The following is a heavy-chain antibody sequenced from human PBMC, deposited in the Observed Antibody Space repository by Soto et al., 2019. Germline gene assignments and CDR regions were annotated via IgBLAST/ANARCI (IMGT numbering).Heavy chain of an antibody. CDR2: ITGGCGFT. CDR3: AGDPYYYASDF. D-gene: IGHD3-10*01. CDR1: GVTFGNYA. J-gene: IGHJ4*02. V-gene: IGHV3-23*01. Sequence: GGSLRLSCATSGVTFGNYAMSWVRQAPGKGLEWVSGITGGCGFTNYADPVKGRFTISRDNSWNTLYLKLNSLRAEDTAVYYCAGDPYYYASDFWGQGTLVTVSS.